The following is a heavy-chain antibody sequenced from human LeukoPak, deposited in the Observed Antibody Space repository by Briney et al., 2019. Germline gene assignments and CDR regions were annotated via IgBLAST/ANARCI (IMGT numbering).Heavy chain of an antibody. J-gene: IGHJ4*02. CDR2: ISGSGGST. CDR3: AKDLSDYYDSSGYYSGEGYFDY. Sequence: GGSLRLSCAASGFTFSSYWMSWVRQAPGKGLEWVSAISGSGGSTYYADSVKGRFTISRDNSKNTLYLQMNSLRAEDTAVYYCAKDLSDYYDSSGYYSGEGYFDYWGQGTLVTVSS. V-gene: IGHV3-23*01. CDR1: GFTFSSYW. D-gene: IGHD3-22*01.